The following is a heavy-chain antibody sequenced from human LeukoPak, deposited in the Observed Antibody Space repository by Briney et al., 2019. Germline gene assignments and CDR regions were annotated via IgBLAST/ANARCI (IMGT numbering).Heavy chain of an antibody. CDR3: ASRVTGLGRVDY. CDR1: GGSISSGGYY. Sequence: SQTLSLTCTVSGGSISSGGYYWSWIRQHPGTGLEWIGYIYYSGSTYYNPSLKSRVTISVDTSKNQSSLKMNSVTAADTAVYYCASRVTGLGRVDYWGQGTLVTVSS. CDR2: IYYSGST. V-gene: IGHV4-31*03. D-gene: IGHD3-16*01. J-gene: IGHJ4*02.